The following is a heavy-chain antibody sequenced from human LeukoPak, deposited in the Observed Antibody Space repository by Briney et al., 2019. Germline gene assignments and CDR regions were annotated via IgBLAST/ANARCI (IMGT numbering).Heavy chain of an antibody. CDR3: ARDLAYTSGYTSGTKDY. CDR1: GFTFSRNG. CDR2: ISGSGGST. D-gene: IGHD5-12*01. J-gene: IGHJ4*02. V-gene: IGHV3-23*01. Sequence: GGSLRLSCAASGFTFSRNGMSWVRQAPGKGLEWVSAISGSGGSTYYADSVKGRFTISRDNSKNTLYLQMNSLRAEDTAVYYCARDLAYTSGYTSGTKDYWGQGTLVTVSS.